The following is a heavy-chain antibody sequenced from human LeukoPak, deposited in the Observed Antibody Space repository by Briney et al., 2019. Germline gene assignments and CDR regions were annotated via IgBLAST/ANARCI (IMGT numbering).Heavy chain of an antibody. CDR2: IYHSGST. CDR3: AGVAAALRFDP. V-gene: IGHV4-4*02. Sequence: SGTLSLTCVVSVGSISRSIWWSWVRQPPGKGLEWIEKIYHSGSTNYNPFLKSRVTISVDKSKNQFSRKLSSVTAADTAVYYCAGVAAALRFDPWGQGTLVTVSS. D-gene: IGHD6-13*01. J-gene: IGHJ5*02. CDR1: VGSISRSIW.